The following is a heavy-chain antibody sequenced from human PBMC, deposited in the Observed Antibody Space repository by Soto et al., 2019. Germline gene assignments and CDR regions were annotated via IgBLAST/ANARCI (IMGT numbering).Heavy chain of an antibody. J-gene: IGHJ4*02. V-gene: IGHV3-7*01. D-gene: IGHD2-15*01. Sequence: WGSLRLSCAASGFTFISYWIAFVRHTALKGLEWVANIKHDGNEKYYVESVKGRFTVSRDNARNSLYLQMNSLRAENTAVYYCARDPYCSGGTCYPVDYWGLGTLVTVSS. CDR2: IKHDGNEK. CDR1: GFTFISYW. CDR3: ARDPYCSGGTCYPVDY.